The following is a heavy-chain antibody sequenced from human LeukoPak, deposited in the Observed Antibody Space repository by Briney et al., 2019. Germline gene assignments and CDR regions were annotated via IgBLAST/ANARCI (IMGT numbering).Heavy chain of an antibody. V-gene: IGHV1-18*01. J-gene: IGHJ4*02. Sequence: ASVKVSCKASGYTFTSYGISWVRQAPGQGLEWMGWISAYNGNTNYAQKLQGRVTMTTDTSTSTAYMEPRSLRSDDTAVYYCARVHPYYYGSGENFDYWGQGTLVTVSS. CDR3: ARVHPYYYGSGENFDY. CDR1: GYTFTSYG. D-gene: IGHD3-10*01. CDR2: ISAYNGNT.